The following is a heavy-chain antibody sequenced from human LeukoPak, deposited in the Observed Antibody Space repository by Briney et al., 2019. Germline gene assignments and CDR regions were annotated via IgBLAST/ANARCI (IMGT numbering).Heavy chain of an antibody. CDR1: GGSISSSSYY. CDR3: ARQSLEVAIDY. J-gene: IGHJ4*02. Sequence: SETLSLTCTVSGGSISSSSYYWGWIRQPPGKGLEWIGSIYYSGSTYYNPSLKSRVTISVDTSKNQFSLKLSSVTAADTAVYYCARQSLEVAIDYWGQGTLVTVSS. V-gene: IGHV4-39*01. CDR2: IYYSGST. D-gene: IGHD3-3*01.